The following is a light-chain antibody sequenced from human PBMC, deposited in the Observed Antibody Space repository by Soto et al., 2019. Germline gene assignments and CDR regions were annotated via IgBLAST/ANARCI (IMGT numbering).Light chain of an antibody. V-gene: IGKV1-5*03. CDR2: KAS. CDR1: KNITKW. J-gene: IGKJ1*01. Sequence: DIQMTQSPSTLSASVGDRVTITCRASKNITKWLAWHQQKPGKAPNLLIYKASSLESGVPSRFSGSGSGTEFTLTISSLQPDDFATYYCQQYSTSSWAFGQGTKVEIK. CDR3: QQYSTSSWA.